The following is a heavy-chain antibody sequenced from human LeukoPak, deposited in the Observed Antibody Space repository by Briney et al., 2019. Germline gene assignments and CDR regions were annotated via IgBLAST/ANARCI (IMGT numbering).Heavy chain of an antibody. CDR3: ARGYCSGGTCYSAILFDY. V-gene: IGHV3-74*01. CDR2: INSDGSST. J-gene: IGHJ4*02. D-gene: IGHD2-15*01. CDR1: GFSFTSYW. Sequence: PGGSLRLSCAASGFSFTSYWMHWVRKAPGKGLVWVSRINSDGSSTSYADSVKGRFTISRDNAKNTLYLQMNGLRAEDTAVYYCARGYCSGGTCYSAILFDYWGQGTLVTVSS.